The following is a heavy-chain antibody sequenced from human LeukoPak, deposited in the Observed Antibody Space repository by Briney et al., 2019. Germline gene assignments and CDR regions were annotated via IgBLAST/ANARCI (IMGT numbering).Heavy chain of an antibody. CDR2: IYYSGST. D-gene: IGHD1-26*01. CDR1: GGSISSNKYY. J-gene: IGHJ3*02. Sequence: SETLSLTCTVSGGSISSNKYYWGWIRQPPGKGLEWIGSIYYSGSTYYNPTLKSRVTIFVDTSKNQFSLKLSPVTAADTAVYYCATPYSGGYQGLDIWGQGTMVTVSS. CDR3: ATPYSGGYQGLDI. V-gene: IGHV4-39*01.